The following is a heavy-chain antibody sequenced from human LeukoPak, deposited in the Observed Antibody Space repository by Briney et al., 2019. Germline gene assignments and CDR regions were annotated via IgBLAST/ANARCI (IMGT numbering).Heavy chain of an antibody. D-gene: IGHD5-18*01. CDR3: ARQGYRYGNDDY. V-gene: IGHV4-39*01. CDR2: IYYSGTT. J-gene: IGHJ4*02. CDR1: GGSITSSSYY. Sequence: SETLSLTCTVSGGSITSSSYYCGWIRQPPGKGLDWIASIYYSGTTYYNPSLKSRVNISVDTSKNQFSLTLSSVTAADTAVYYCARQGYRYGNDDYWGQGTLVTVSS.